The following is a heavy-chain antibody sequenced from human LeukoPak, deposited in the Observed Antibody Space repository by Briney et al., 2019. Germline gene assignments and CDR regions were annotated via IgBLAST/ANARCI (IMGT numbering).Heavy chain of an antibody. V-gene: IGHV1-2*06. Sequence: ASVKVSCKASGGTFISYAISWVRQAPGQGLEWMGRINPNSGGTNYAQKFQGRVTMTRDTSISTAYMELSRLRSDDTAVYYCAREGNDILTGYYGPWENWGQGTLVTVSS. CDR1: GGTFISYA. CDR3: AREGNDILTGYYGPWEN. D-gene: IGHD3-9*01. J-gene: IGHJ4*02. CDR2: INPNSGGT.